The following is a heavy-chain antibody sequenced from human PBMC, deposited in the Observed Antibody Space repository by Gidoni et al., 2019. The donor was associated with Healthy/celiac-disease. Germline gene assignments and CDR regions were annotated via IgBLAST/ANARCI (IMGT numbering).Heavy chain of an antibody. Sequence: QVQLFQSWAEVKKPVASVQVSCQSSGYTFPSSYMHWVRQAPGQGLEWIGIINPSGGSTSYAQKFQGRVTMTRDTSTSTVYMELSSLRSEDTAVYYCARSTNYYDSSGYLGTLDYWGQGTLVTVSS. J-gene: IGHJ4*02. V-gene: IGHV1-46*03. CDR3: ARSTNYYDSSGYLGTLDY. CDR2: INPSGGST. D-gene: IGHD3-22*01. CDR1: GYTFPSSY.